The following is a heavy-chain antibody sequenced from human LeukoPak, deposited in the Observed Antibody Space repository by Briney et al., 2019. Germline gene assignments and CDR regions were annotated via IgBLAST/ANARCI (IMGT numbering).Heavy chain of an antibody. D-gene: IGHD6-13*01. CDR1: GFTFSNAW. V-gene: IGHV3-15*01. CDR3: TTEYSSSWFFDY. Sequence: PGGSLRLSCAASGFTFSNAWMSWVRQAPGKGLEWVGRIKSKTDGGTTDYAAPVKGRFTISRDDSKNTLYLQMNSLKTEDTAVYYRTTEYSSSWFFDYWGQGTLVTVSS. CDR2: IKSKTDGGTT. J-gene: IGHJ4*02.